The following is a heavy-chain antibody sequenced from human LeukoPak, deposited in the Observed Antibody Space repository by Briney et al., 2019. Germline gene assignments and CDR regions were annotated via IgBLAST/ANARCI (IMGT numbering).Heavy chain of an antibody. CDR1: GDSISSYY. CDR2: IYYSGSS. D-gene: IGHD6-19*01. Sequence: PSETLSLTCSVSGDSISSYYWSWIRQPPGKGLEWIGDIYYSGSSKYNPSLKSRVTISVDTSKNEFSLKLSSVTAADTAVYYCAKYGNSGWVIDNWGQGTLVTVSS. J-gene: IGHJ4*02. CDR3: AKYGNSGWVIDN. V-gene: IGHV4-59*03.